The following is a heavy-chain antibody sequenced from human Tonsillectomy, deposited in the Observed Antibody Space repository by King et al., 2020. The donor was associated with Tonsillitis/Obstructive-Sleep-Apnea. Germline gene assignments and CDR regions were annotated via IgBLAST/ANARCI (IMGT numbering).Heavy chain of an antibody. CDR1: GFTFNNYA. D-gene: IGHD2-2*01. V-gene: IGHV3-23*04. Sequence: VQLVESGGGLVQPGGSLRLSCAASGFTFNNYAMNWVRQSPGKGLEWVSTISDTGGRTYYADSVKGRFTIARDNSKSTVYLQMNSLRAEDTAVYYCAKGGGGQSSSSYWGQGTLVTVSS. CDR2: ISDTGGRT. CDR3: AKGGGGQSSSSY. J-gene: IGHJ4*02.